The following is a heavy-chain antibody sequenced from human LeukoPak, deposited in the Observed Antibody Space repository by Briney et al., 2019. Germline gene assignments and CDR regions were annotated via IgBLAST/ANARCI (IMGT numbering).Heavy chain of an antibody. V-gene: IGHV3-15*01. D-gene: IGHD3-10*01. J-gene: IGHJ4*02. CDR1: GFTFSNAW. CDR2: IKSKTDGGTT. Sequence: PGGSLRLSCAASGFTFSNAWMSWVRQAPGKGLEWVGRIKSKTDGGTTDYAAPVKGRFTISRDDSKNTLYLQMNSLKTEDTAVYYCTTAITMVRGAYFDYWGQGTLVTVSS. CDR3: TTAITMVRGAYFDY.